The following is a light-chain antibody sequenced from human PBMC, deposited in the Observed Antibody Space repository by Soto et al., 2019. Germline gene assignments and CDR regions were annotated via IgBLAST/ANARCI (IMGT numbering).Light chain of an antibody. J-gene: IGLJ1*01. CDR1: SSDVGGYNY. CDR2: EVS. V-gene: IGLV2-14*01. CDR3: SSYTGRSTTYV. Sequence: QSALTQPASVSGSPGQSITISCTGTSSDVGGYNYVSWYQQHPGKAPKLMIYEVSNRPSGISNRFSGSKSGNTASLTISGLQAEDEADYYCSSYTGRSTTYVFGTVTKVTVL.